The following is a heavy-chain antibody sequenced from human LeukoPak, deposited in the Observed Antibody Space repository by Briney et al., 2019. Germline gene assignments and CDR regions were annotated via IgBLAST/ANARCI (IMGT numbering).Heavy chain of an antibody. V-gene: IGHV4-39*07. CDR2: IYYSGST. CDR1: GGSISSSSYY. D-gene: IGHD3-10*01. J-gene: IGHJ3*02. CDR3: ARTVPTKITPLWFGLDVFDI. Sequence: PSETLSLTCTVSGGSISSSSYYWGWIRQPPGKGLEWIGYIYYSGSTSYNPSLKSRITISVDTSKNQFSLKLTSVTAADTAVYYCARTVPTKITPLWFGLDVFDIWGQGTMVTVSS.